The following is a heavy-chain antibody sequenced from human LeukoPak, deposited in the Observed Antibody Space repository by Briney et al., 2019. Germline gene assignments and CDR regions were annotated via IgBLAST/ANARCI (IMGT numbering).Heavy chain of an antibody. CDR3: ARSDGYFDWLLSAYFDY. D-gene: IGHD3-9*01. CDR1: GGSFSGYY. J-gene: IGHJ4*02. Sequence: SETLSLTCAVYGGSFSGYYWSWIRQPPGKGLEWIGEINHSGSTYYNPSLKSRVTISVDTSKNQFSLKLSSVTAADTAVYYCARSDGYFDWLLSAYFDYWGQGTLVTVSS. CDR2: INHSGST. V-gene: IGHV4-34*01.